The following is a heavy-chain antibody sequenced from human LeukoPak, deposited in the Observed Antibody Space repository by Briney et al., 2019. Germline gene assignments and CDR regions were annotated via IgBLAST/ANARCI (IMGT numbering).Heavy chain of an antibody. J-gene: IGHJ6*04. D-gene: IGHD3-10*01. V-gene: IGHV3-30*04. CDR3: ARELSVRGVIRYYGMDV. CDR2: ISYDGSNK. CDR1: GFTFSSYA. Sequence: PGGSPRLSCAASGFTFSSYAMHWVRQAPGKGLEWVAVISYDGSNKYYADSVKGRFTISRDNSKNTLYLQMNSLRAEDTAVYYCARELSVRGVIRYYGMDVWGKGTTVTVSS.